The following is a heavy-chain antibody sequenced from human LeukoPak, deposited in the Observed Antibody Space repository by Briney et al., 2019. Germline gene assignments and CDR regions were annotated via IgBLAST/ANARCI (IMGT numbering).Heavy chain of an antibody. CDR3: ARYSYGRTSHFDY. D-gene: IGHD5-18*01. J-gene: IGHJ4*02. CDR1: GGTFSSYA. Sequence: SVKVSCKASGGTFSSYAISWVRQAPGQGLEWMGGIIPIFGTANYAQKFQGRVTITADESTSTAYMELSSLRSEDTAVYYCARYSYGRTSHFDYWGQGTLVTVSS. V-gene: IGHV1-69*13. CDR2: IIPIFGTA.